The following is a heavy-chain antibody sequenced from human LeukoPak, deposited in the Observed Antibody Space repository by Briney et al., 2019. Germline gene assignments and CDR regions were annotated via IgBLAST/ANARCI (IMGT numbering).Heavy chain of an antibody. CDR3: ARGVLDYGDPYYFDY. CDR1: GGSFSGYY. V-gene: IGHV4-34*01. CDR2: INHSGST. J-gene: IGHJ4*02. D-gene: IGHD4-17*01. Sequence: SEVLSLTCAVYGGSFSGYYWSWIRQPPGKGLEWIGEINHSGSTNYNPSLKSRVTISVDTSKNQFSLKLSSVTAADTAVYYCARGVLDYGDPYYFDYWGQGTLVTVSS.